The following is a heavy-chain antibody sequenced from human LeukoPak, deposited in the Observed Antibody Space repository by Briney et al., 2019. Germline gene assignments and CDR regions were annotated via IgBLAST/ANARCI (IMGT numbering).Heavy chain of an antibody. CDR3: ARDLIVGASWFDP. J-gene: IGHJ5*02. CDR1: GGSVSTGSYY. CDR2: IYDSGGT. V-gene: IGHV4-61*01. D-gene: IGHD1-26*01. Sequence: SETLSLTCTVSGGSVSTGSYYWGWIRQPPGKGLEGVGYIYDSGGTNYNPALKRRVTISVDTSKNQFSLKQSSVTAADTAVYYCARDLIVGASWFDPWGQGTLVTVSS.